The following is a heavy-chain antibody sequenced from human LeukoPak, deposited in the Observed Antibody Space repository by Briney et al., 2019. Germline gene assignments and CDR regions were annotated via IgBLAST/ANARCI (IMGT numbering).Heavy chain of an antibody. Sequence: SETLSLTCTVSGGSLSLYYWSWIRQSAGKGLEWSGRIYFSGTTHYIPSLESRVTVSVDTSRNQFSLKLISVTAADTAVYYCARTSASGATYFDSWSQGTLVTVSS. J-gene: IGHJ4*02. CDR1: GGSLSLYY. V-gene: IGHV4-4*07. CDR3: ARTSASGATYFDS. CDR2: IYFSGTT. D-gene: IGHD1-26*01.